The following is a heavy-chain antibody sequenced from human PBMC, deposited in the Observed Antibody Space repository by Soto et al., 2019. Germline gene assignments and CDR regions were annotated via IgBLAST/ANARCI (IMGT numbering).Heavy chain of an antibody. CDR1: GGSISSYY. V-gene: IGHV4-59*01. D-gene: IGHD3-3*01. J-gene: IGHJ5*02. CDR2: IYYSGST. Sequence: PSETLSLTCTVSGGSISSYYWSWIRQPPGKGLGWIGYIYYSGSTNYNPSLKSRVTISVDTSKNQFSLKLSSVTAADTAVYYCARATRLRFLEWLPVGYNWFDPWGQGTLVTV. CDR3: ARATRLRFLEWLPVGYNWFDP.